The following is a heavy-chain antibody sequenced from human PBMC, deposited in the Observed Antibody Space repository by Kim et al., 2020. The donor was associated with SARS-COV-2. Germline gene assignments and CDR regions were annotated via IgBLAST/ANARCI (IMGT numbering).Heavy chain of an antibody. Sequence: GGSLRLSCAASGFTFDDYAIQWVRQVPGKGLEWVSPISRDGGEIKYADSVKGRFTISRDNSKKSVYLQMNSLRSEDTALYYCVRGQQWLIKNWGQGTQVTVS. D-gene: IGHD6-19*01. J-gene: IGHJ4*02. CDR1: GFTFDDYA. V-gene: IGHV3-43*02. CDR3: VRGQQWLIKN. CDR2: ISRDGGEI.